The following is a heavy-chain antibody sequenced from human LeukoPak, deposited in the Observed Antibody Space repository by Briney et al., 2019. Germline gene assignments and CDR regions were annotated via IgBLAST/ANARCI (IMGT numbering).Heavy chain of an antibody. D-gene: IGHD4-11*01. CDR3: ARAHPGDYSDFQFDY. CDR2: ISSTSSTI. J-gene: IGHJ4*02. Sequence: GGSLRLSCAASGFTFSSFSMNWVRQAPGKGLEWVSYISSTSSTIYYPDSVKGRFTISRDNAKNSLYLQMNSLRAEDTAVYYCARAHPGDYSDFQFDYWGQGTLVTVSS. CDR1: GFTFSSFS. V-gene: IGHV3-48*01.